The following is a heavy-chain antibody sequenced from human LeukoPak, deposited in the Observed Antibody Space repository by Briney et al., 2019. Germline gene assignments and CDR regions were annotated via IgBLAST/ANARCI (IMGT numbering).Heavy chain of an antibody. Sequence: ASVKVSCKASGYIFTSYDINWVRQAPGQGLEWMGWVNPNSGNRDSAQRFQGRVTFSRDNYIRTAYMELSSLRSEDTAVYYCTRGVGTYDYSLYSYYFDVWGKGTAVTVSS. CDR3: TRGVGTYDYSLYSYYFDV. J-gene: IGHJ6*04. CDR1: GYIFTSYD. D-gene: IGHD5-12*01. CDR2: VNPNSGNR. V-gene: IGHV1-8*03.